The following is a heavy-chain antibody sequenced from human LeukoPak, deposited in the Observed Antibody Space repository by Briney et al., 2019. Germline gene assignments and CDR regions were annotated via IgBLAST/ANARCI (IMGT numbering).Heavy chain of an antibody. CDR2: ISYDGSNK. CDR1: GFTFSGYA. D-gene: IGHD4-17*01. CDR3: ASTVTTFLLDY. Sequence: PGGSLRLSCAASGFTFSGYAMHWVRQAPGKGLEWVAVISYDGSNKYYADSVKGRFTISRDNSKNTLYLQMNSLRAEDTAVYYCASTVTTFLLDYWGQGTLVTVSS. V-gene: IGHV3-30*04. J-gene: IGHJ4*02.